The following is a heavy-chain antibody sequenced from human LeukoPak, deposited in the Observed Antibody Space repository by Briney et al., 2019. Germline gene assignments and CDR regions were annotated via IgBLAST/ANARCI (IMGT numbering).Heavy chain of an antibody. CDR1: GFTFSDSY. CDR2: ISNTGDSI. CDR3: ARDHYYDSSGYIPAGDAFDI. Sequence: GGSLRLSCAASGFTFSDSYMTWIRQAPGKGLEWVSFISNTGDSIYYADSVKGRFTISRDNAKNTLYLQMNSLRAEDTAVYYCARDHYYDSSGYIPAGDAFDIWGQGTMVTVSS. J-gene: IGHJ3*02. D-gene: IGHD3-22*01. V-gene: IGHV3-11*04.